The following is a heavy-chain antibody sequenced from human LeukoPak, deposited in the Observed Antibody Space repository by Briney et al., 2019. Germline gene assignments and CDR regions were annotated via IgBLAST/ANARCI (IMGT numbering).Heavy chain of an antibody. V-gene: IGHV3-73*01. CDR3: TRPTVGYCSSTSCPIGI. CDR2: IRSKANSYAT. D-gene: IGHD2-2*01. CDR1: GFTFSGSA. J-gene: IGHJ4*02. Sequence: GGSLRLSCAASGFTFSGSAMHWVRQASGKGLEWVGRIRSKANSYATAYAASVKGRFTISRDDSKNTAYLQMNSLKTEDTPVYYCTRPTVGYCSSTSCPIGIWGQGTLVTVSS.